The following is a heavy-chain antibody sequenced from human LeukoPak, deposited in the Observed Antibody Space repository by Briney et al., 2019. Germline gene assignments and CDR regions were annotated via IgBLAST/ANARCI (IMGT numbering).Heavy chain of an antibody. J-gene: IGHJ5*02. Sequence: PGGSLRLSCAASGFTFNIYAMSWVRLAPGKGLQWVAGICGSAGCTFYADSVKGRFTISRDNSKNTLYLQMNSLRAEDTAIYYCARDRPNYHENNGHYYQRDGDHWGQGTLVTVSS. D-gene: IGHD3-10*01. CDR1: GFTFNIYA. V-gene: IGHV3-23*01. CDR3: ARDRPNYHENNGHYYQRDGDH. CDR2: ICGSAGCT.